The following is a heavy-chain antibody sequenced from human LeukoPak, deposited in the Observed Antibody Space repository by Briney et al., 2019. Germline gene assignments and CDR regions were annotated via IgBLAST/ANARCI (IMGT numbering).Heavy chain of an antibody. CDR3: VKGGYSSSWYVAQP. CDR2: ISGSGGST. Sequence: GGSLRLSCAASGFTFSSYAMSWVRQAPGKGLEWVSSISGSGGSTYYTDSVKGRFTISRDNSKNTLCLQMNSLRAEDSAIYYCVKGGYSSSWYVAQPWGQGTLVTVSS. V-gene: IGHV3-23*01. D-gene: IGHD6-13*01. J-gene: IGHJ5*02. CDR1: GFTFSSYA.